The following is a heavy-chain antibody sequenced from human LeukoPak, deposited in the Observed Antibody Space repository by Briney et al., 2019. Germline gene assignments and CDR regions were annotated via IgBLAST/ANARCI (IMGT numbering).Heavy chain of an antibody. J-gene: IGHJ4*02. D-gene: IGHD6-13*01. CDR2: ISYDGSNK. CDR3: TEPTIAAAGSGQGYFDY. V-gene: IGHV3-30*04. Sequence: GGSLRLSCAASGFTFSDSTMHWVRQAPGKGLEWVAVISYDGSNKYYADSVKGRFTISRDNSKNTLYLQMNSLRAEDTAVYYCTEPTIAAAGSGQGYFDYWGQGTLVTVSS. CDR1: GFTFSDST.